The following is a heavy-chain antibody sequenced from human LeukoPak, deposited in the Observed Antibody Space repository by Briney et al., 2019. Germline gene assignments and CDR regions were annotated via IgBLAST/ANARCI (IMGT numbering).Heavy chain of an antibody. CDR2: INPNSGGT. D-gene: IGHD1-26*01. CDR3: ARYGSYFDY. J-gene: IGHJ4*02. Sequence: ASVKVSCKASGYTFTGYYIHWVRQAPGQGLEWMGWINPNSGGTNYAQKFQGRVTITRNTSISTAYMELSSLRSEDTAVYYCARYGSYFDYWGQGTLVTVSS. CDR1: GYTFTGYY. V-gene: IGHV1-2*02.